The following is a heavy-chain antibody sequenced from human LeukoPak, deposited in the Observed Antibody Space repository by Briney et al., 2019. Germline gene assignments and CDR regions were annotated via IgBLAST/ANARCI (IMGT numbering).Heavy chain of an antibody. D-gene: IGHD3-10*01. CDR2: ISNSGDSA. CDR1: GFIFSSYA. J-gene: IGHJ4*02. Sequence: GGSLRLSCAASGFIFSSYAMSWVRQAPGKGLEWVSIISNSGDSAYFADSLKGRFTISRDNSKNTLYLQMNSLRAEDTAVYYCARVLLWFGDRYFDYWGQGTLVTVSS. V-gene: IGHV3-23*01. CDR3: ARVLLWFGDRYFDY.